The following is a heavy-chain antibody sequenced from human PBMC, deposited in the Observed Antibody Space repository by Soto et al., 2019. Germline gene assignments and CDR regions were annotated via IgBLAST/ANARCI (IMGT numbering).Heavy chain of an antibody. J-gene: IGHJ6*02. CDR3: ARTVATHYYYYGMDV. Sequence: PGESLKISCKGSGYSFTSYWISWVRQMPGKGLEWMGRIDPSDSYTNYSPSFQGHVTISADKSISTAYLQWSGLKASDTAMYYCARTVATHYYYYGMDVWGQGTTVTVSS. CDR2: IDPSDSYT. CDR1: GYSFTSYW. V-gene: IGHV5-10-1*01. D-gene: IGHD5-12*01.